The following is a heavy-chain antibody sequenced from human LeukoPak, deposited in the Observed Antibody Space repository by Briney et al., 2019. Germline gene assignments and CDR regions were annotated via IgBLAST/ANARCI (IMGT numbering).Heavy chain of an antibody. V-gene: IGHV3-30*18. CDR3: AKSYYYGSGGAFDY. D-gene: IGHD3-10*01. J-gene: IGHJ4*02. CDR1: GFTFSSYG. Sequence: GRSLRLSCAASGFTFSSYGMPWVRQAPGKGLEWVAVISYDGSNKYYADSVKGRFTISRDNSKNTLYLQMNSLRAEDTAVYYCAKSYYYGSGGAFDYWGQGTLVAVSS. CDR2: ISYDGSNK.